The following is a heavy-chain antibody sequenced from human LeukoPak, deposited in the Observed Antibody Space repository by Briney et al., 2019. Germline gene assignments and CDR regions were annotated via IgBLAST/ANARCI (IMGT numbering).Heavy chain of an antibody. CDR3: ARVRGYSLDY. CDR1: GYSISSGYY. Sequence: SETLSLTCTVSGYSISSGYYWGWIRQPPGKGLEWIGSIYHSGSTYYNPSLKSRVTISVDTSKNQFSLKLSSVTAADTAVYYCARVRGYSLDYWGQGTLVTVSS. D-gene: IGHD5-18*01. J-gene: IGHJ4*02. CDR2: IYHSGST. V-gene: IGHV4-38-2*02.